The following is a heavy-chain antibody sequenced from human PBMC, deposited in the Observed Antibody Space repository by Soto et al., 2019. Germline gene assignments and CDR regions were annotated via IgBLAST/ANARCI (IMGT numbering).Heavy chain of an antibody. Sequence: EVQLVESGGGLVQPGGSLRLSCAASGFTFSNFHMNWVRRAPGKGLEWVSYISNSGGTIYYADSVKGRFTITRDNAKKSLYLQMSSLRDEDTAAYSCASDSPPRLGTYYSGMDVWGLGTTVSVSS. CDR3: ASDSPPRLGTYYSGMDV. J-gene: IGHJ6*02. V-gene: IGHV3-48*02. D-gene: IGHD3-22*01. CDR1: GFTFSNFH. CDR2: ISNSGGTI.